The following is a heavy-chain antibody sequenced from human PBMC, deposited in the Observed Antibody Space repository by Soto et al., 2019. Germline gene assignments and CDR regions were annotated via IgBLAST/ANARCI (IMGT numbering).Heavy chain of an antibody. CDR3: ARTSGTYYVPDY. Sequence: QVQLQESGPRLVEASQTLSLTCTVSNASITSSEYYWSWVRQPPGKRLEWIGYIYHSGSTFYSPSLQSRLTMSVDTSKNQLSLTLRSVTAADTAVYHCARTSGTYYVPDYWGQGTLVTVSS. CDR1: NASITSSEYY. CDR2: IYHSGST. V-gene: IGHV4-30-4*01. J-gene: IGHJ4*02. D-gene: IGHD1-26*01.